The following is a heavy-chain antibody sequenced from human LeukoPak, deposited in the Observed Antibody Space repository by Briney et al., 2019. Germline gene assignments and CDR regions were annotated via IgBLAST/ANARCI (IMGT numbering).Heavy chain of an antibody. CDR1: GFTFSSYG. J-gene: IGHJ4*02. CDR3: AKEGAPPDYGDYRHFDY. Sequence: GGSLRLSCAASGFTFSSYGMHWVRQAPGKGLEWVAVILSDGSKEFYTDSVKGRFTISRDNSKNTLYLQMNSLRAEDTAVYYCAKEGAPPDYGDYRHFDYWGQGTLVTVSS. CDR2: ILSDGSKE. D-gene: IGHD4-17*01. V-gene: IGHV3-33*06.